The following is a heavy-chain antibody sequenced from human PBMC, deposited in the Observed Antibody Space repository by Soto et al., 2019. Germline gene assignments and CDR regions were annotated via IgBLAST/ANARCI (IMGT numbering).Heavy chain of an antibody. Sequence: PSQTLSLTCAISGDSVSSNSAAWNWIRQSPSRGFEWLGRTYYRSKWYNDYAVSVKSRITINPDTSKNQFSLQLNSVTPEDTAVYYCARDGLYSSGWFDAFDIWGQGTMVTVSS. J-gene: IGHJ3*02. V-gene: IGHV6-1*01. CDR3: ARDGLYSSGWFDAFDI. CDR1: GDSVSSNSAA. CDR2: TYYRSKWYN. D-gene: IGHD6-19*01.